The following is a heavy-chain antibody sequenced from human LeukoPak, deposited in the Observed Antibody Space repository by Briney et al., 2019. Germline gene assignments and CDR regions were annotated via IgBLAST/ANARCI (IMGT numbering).Heavy chain of an antibody. Sequence: PGGSLRLSCAASGFTVSNNYMSWVRQAPGKGLEWVANIKQDGSEKYYVDSVKGRFIISRDNAKNSLYLQMNSLRAEDTAVYYCWAGDYWGQGTLVTVSS. J-gene: IGHJ4*02. V-gene: IGHV3-7*05. CDR1: GFTVSNNY. D-gene: IGHD6-19*01. CDR2: IKQDGSEK. CDR3: WAGDY.